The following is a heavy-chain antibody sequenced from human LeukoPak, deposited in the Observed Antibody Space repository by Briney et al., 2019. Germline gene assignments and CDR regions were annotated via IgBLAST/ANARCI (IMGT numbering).Heavy chain of an antibody. D-gene: IGHD5-18*01. Sequence: SETLSLTCTVSGGSIGGNSYWSWIRQPPGKELEWIGYIYYSGSTNYNPSLKSRVTMSVDTSKNQFSLKLSSVTAADTAVYYCASENRYSYGYYYYYGMDVWGQGTTVTVSS. CDR2: IYYSGST. V-gene: IGHV4-61*01. J-gene: IGHJ6*02. CDR1: GGSIGGNSY. CDR3: ASENRYSYGYYYYYGMDV.